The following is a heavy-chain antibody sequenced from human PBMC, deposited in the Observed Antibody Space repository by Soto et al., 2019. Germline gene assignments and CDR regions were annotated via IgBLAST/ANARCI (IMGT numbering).Heavy chain of an antibody. J-gene: IGHJ6*03. Sequence: GAPLNLYRTTSGYTYIRYDINWERLDTGQGLEWMGWMNPNSGNTGYAQKFQGRVTMTRNTSISTAYMELSSLRSEDTAVYYCARFMITLEGYMDVWGKGTTVTVSS. CDR3: ARFMITLEGYMDV. CDR1: GYTYIRYD. CDR2: MNPNSGNT. V-gene: IGHV1-8*01. D-gene: IGHD3-16*01.